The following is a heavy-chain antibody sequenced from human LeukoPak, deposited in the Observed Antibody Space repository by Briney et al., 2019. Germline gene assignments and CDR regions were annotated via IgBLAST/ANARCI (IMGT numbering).Heavy chain of an antibody. CDR1: GFTFTSYD. D-gene: IGHD7-27*01. V-gene: IGHV1-2*04. Sequence: ASVKVSCKASGFTFTSYDINWVRQAPGQGLEWMGWINPNSGGTNYAQKFQGWVTMTRDTSISTAYMELSRLRSDDTAVYYCASSLGIESWFDPWGQGTLVTVSS. J-gene: IGHJ5*02. CDR3: ASSLGIESWFDP. CDR2: INPNSGGT.